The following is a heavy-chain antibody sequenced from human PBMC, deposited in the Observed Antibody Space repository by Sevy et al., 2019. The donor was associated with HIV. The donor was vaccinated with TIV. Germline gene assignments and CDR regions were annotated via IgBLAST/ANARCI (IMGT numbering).Heavy chain of an antibody. D-gene: IGHD4-4*01. CDR2: IHTTGST. CDR3: ARTTIPSFDMDV. Sequence: SETLSLTCTVSGGSISSGNYYWSWIRQPAGKGLEWIGRIHTTGSTNYNPSLMSRVTMSVDTSKNQFSLKLSSVTAADTAAYYCARTTIPSFDMDVWGQGTTVTVSS. J-gene: IGHJ6*02. CDR1: GGSISSGNYY. V-gene: IGHV4-61*02.